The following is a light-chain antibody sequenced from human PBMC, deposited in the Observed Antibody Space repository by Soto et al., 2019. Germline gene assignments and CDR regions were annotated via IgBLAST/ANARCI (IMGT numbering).Light chain of an antibody. CDR2: TND. Sequence: QSLLTQPPSASGTPGQRVTISCSGSSSNIESNTVYWYQQLPGMAPRLLIHTNDRRPSGVPDRFSGSKSGTSASLAISGLQSEDEADYYCLAWDDSLNGNLFGTGTKVTVL. CDR1: SSNIESNT. CDR3: LAWDDSLNGNL. J-gene: IGLJ1*01. V-gene: IGLV1-44*01.